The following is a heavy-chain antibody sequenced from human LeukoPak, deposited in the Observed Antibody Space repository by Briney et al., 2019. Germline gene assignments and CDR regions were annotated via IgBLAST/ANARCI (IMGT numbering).Heavy chain of an antibody. D-gene: IGHD3-22*01. V-gene: IGHV3-7*03. J-gene: IGHJ4*02. CDR3: VRNYGYYYDSSGYWRY. CDR2: IKGDGSER. Sequence: GGSLRLSCVVSGFTFSSCWMSWVRQAPGKGLEWVANIKGDGSERYYADSVKGRFTISRDNSKNTLYLQMNSLRAEDTAVYYCVRNYGYYYDSSGYWRYWGQGTLVTVSS. CDR1: GFTFSSCW.